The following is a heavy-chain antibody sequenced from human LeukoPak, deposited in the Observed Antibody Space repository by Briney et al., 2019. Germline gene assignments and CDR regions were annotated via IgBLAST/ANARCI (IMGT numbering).Heavy chain of an antibody. J-gene: IGHJ4*02. D-gene: IGHD2-2*01. CDR1: GFTFSSYW. V-gene: IGHV3-7*01. CDR3: ASGSHIVPVDY. CDR2: IKQDGSEK. Sequence: PGGSLRLSCAASGFTFSSYWMSWVRQAPGKGLEWVANIKQDGSEKYYVDSVKGRFTISRDNAKNSLYLQMNSLRAEDTAVYYCASGSHIVPVDYWGQGTLVTVSS.